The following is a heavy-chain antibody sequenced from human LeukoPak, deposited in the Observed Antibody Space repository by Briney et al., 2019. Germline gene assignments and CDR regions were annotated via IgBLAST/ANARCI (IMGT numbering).Heavy chain of an antibody. D-gene: IGHD2-15*01. CDR2: IRSKAYGGTS. CDR3: ARDRSRDCSGGSCRYYFDY. J-gene: IGHJ4*02. V-gene: IGHV3-49*04. CDR1: GFTFGDYA. Sequence: GGSLRLSCTTSGFTFGDYAMSWVRQAPGKGLEWIGFIRSKAYGGTSEYAASVKGIFTISRDDSKSIAYLEMNSLKTEDTAVYYCARDRSRDCSGGSCRYYFDYWGQGTLVTVSS.